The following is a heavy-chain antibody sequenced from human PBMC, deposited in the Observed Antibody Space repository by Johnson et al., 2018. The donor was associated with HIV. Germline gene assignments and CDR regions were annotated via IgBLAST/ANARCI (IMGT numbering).Heavy chain of an antibody. CDR1: GFTFSSYA. V-gene: IGHV3-23*04. D-gene: IGHD2-15*01. J-gene: IGHJ3*02. Sequence: VQLVESGGGLVQPGGSLRLSCAASGFTFSSYAMSWVRQAPGKGLEWVSAISGSGGSTYYADSVKGRFTISRDNSKNTLYLQMNSLRTEDTAVYYCSTGDIVVMVGDTLLPLHDAFDIWGQGTMVTVSS. CDR3: STGDIVVMVGDTLLPLHDAFDI. CDR2: ISGSGGST.